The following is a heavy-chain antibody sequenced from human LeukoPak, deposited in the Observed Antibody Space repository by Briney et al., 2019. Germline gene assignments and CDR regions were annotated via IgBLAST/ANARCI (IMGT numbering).Heavy chain of an antibody. D-gene: IGHD6-13*01. J-gene: IGHJ6*03. CDR2: IYYSGST. CDR3: ASQSWVRTYYMDV. CDR1: DGSISSGGYY. V-gene: IGHV4-31*03. Sequence: PSETLSLTCTVSDGSISSGGYYWSWIRQHPGKGLEWIGYIYYSGSTYYNPSLKSRVTISVDTSKNQFSLKLSSVTAADTAVYYCASQSWVRTYYMDVWGKGTTVTVSS.